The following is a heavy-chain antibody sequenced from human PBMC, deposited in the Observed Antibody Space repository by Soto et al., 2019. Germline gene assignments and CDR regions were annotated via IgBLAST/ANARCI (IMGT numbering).Heavy chain of an antibody. D-gene: IGHD3-3*01. CDR1: GFTFSTYW. Sequence: GGSLRLSCVDSGFTFSTYWMSWVRQAPGKGLEWVANIKEDGSEKNYVDSVKGRFTISRDNTKKLLYLQMNSLRAEDSAVYYCARDEGFSIFHYSGQGALVTVSS. J-gene: IGHJ4*02. CDR3: ARDEGFSIFHY. V-gene: IGHV3-7*01. CDR2: IKEDGSEK.